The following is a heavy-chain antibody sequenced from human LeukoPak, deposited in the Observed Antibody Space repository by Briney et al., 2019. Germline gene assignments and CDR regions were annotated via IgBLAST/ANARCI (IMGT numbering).Heavy chain of an antibody. CDR1: GYTFTSYD. D-gene: IGHD3-16*01. Sequence: ASVKVSCKASGYTFTSYDINWVRQATGQGLEWMGWMNPNSGNTGYAQKFQGRVTMTRNTSISTAYMELSSLRSEDTAVYYCARGIRVRGLHYYYYMDVWGKGTTVTVSS. CDR3: ARGIRVRGLHYYYYMDV. CDR2: MNPNSGNT. J-gene: IGHJ6*03. V-gene: IGHV1-8*01.